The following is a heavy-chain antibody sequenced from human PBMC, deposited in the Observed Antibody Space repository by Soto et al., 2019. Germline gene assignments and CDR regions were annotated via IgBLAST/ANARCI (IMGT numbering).Heavy chain of an antibody. V-gene: IGHV4-59*08. CDR1: GGSISSYY. D-gene: IGHD3-3*01. CDR3: ARPNHEYDFWSGAWFDP. Sequence: PSETLSLTCTVSGGSISSYYWSWVPQPPRKGLEWIGYIYYSGSTNYNPSLKSRVTISVDTSKNQFSLKLSSVTAADTAVYCCARPNHEYDFWSGAWFDPWGQGTLVTVSS. CDR2: IYYSGST. J-gene: IGHJ5*02.